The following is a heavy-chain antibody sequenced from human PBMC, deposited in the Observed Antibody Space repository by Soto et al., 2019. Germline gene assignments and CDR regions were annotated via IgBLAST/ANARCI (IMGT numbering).Heavy chain of an antibody. D-gene: IGHD3-22*01. CDR2: ISDDGSNK. V-gene: IGHV3-30*03. CDR3: ARGLVVVVSRDWFDP. J-gene: IGHJ5*02. Sequence: VHLVESGGGVVQPGRSPRLSCAVSGFTFSNYAMHWVRQAPGKGLEWVAVISDDGSNKYYADSVMGRFTISRDNSKNRLYLQMNSLRVEDTAVYYCARGLVVVVSRDWFDPWGQGTLVTVSS. CDR1: GFTFSNYA.